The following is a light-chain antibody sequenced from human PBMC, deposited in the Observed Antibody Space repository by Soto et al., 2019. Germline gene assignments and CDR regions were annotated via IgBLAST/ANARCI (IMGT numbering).Light chain of an antibody. Sequence: DIVMTQSPDSLAASLGERATINCKSSQSVFFRSKNKDYLAWYQHKPGQPPKLLFYWSTTRESGVPDRFSGSGSGTDFTLTISSLQAEDVAVYYCHQYYTMPYSFGQGTKLEIQ. J-gene: IGKJ2*03. V-gene: IGKV4-1*01. CDR3: HQYYTMPYS. CDR2: WST. CDR1: QSVFFRSKNKDY.